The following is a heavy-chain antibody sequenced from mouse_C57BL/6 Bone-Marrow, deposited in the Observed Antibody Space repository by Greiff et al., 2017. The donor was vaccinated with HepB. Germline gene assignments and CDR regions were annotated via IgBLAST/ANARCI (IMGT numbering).Heavy chain of an antibody. J-gene: IGHJ3*01. V-gene: IGHV6-3*01. CDR3: TGDWERVFAY. CDR1: GFTFSNYW. CDR2: IRLKSDNYAT. Sequence: EVKLEESGGGLVQPGGSMKLSCVASGFTFSNYWMNWVRQSPEKGLEWVAQIRLKSDNYATHYAESVKGRFTISRDDSKSSVYLQMNNLRAEDTGIYYCTGDWERVFAYWGQGTLVTVSA. D-gene: IGHD4-1*01.